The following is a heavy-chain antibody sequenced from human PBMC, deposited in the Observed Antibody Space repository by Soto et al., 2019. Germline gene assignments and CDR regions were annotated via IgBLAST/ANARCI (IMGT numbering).Heavy chain of an antibody. CDR3: ARGRDIVVVVAATEDNWFDP. CDR1: GYTFTGYY. CDR2: INPNSGGT. Sequence: ASVKVSCKASGYTFTGYYMHWVRQAPGQGLEWMGWINPNSGGTNYAQKFQGWVTMTRDTSISTAYMELSRLRSDDTAVYYCARGRDIVVVVAATEDNWFDPWGQGTLVTVSS. J-gene: IGHJ5*02. D-gene: IGHD2-15*01. V-gene: IGHV1-2*04.